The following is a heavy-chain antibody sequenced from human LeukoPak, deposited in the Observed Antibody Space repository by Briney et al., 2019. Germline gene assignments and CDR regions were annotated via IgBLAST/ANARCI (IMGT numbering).Heavy chain of an antibody. D-gene: IGHD3-9*01. CDR3: ARGGPSLRYFDWLLDY. CDR2: IIPIFGTA. CDR1: GGTFSSYA. J-gene: IGHJ4*02. V-gene: IGHV1-69*13. Sequence: SVKVSCKASGGTFSSYAISWVRQAPGQGLEWMGGIIPIFGTANYAQKFQGRVTITADESTSTAYMELSRLRSDDTAVYYCARGGPSLRYFDWLLDYWGQGTLVTVSS.